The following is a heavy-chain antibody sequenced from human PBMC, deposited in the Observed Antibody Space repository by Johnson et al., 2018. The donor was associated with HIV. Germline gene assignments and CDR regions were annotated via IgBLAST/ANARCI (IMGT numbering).Heavy chain of an antibody. Sequence: HVQLVESGGGLVQPGGSLRLSCAASGFTFSSYGMHWVRQAPGKGLEWVAFIRYDGSNKYYADSVKGRFTISRDNSKNTLYLQMNSLRAEDTAVYYCAREFGDLRAFDIWGQGTMVTVSS. D-gene: IGHD3-16*01. CDR2: IRYDGSNK. V-gene: IGHV3-30*02. CDR3: AREFGDLRAFDI. CDR1: GFTFSSYG. J-gene: IGHJ3*02.